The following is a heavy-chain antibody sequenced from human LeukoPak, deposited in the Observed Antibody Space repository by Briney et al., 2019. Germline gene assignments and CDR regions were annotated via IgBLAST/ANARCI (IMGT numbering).Heavy chain of an antibody. J-gene: IGHJ5*02. Sequence: SETLSLTCTVSGGSISSYYWSWIRQPPGKGLEWIGYIYYSGSTNYNPSLKSRVTISVDTSKNQFSLKLSSVTAADTAVYYCAREYSSGWYGENWFDPWGQGTLVTVFS. D-gene: IGHD6-19*01. CDR1: GGSISSYY. CDR2: IYYSGST. CDR3: AREYSSGWYGENWFDP. V-gene: IGHV4-59*01.